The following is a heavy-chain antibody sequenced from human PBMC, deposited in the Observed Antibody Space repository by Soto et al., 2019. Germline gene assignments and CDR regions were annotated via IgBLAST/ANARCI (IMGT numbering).Heavy chain of an antibody. CDR2: IYYSGST. CDR1: GGSISSGGYY. Sequence: SETLSLTCTVSGGSISSGGYYWSWIRQHPGKGLEWIGYIYYSGSTYYNPSLKSRVTISVDTSKNQFSLKLSSVTAADTAVYYCASTGYSVATINFDYYYMDVWGKGTTVTVSS. CDR3: ASTGYSVATINFDYYYMDV. V-gene: IGHV4-31*03. D-gene: IGHD5-12*01. J-gene: IGHJ6*03.